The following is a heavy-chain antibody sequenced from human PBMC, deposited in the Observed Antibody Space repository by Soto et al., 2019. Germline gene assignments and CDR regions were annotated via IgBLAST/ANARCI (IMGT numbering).Heavy chain of an antibody. Sequence: EVQLVESGGGLVQPGGSLRLSCAASGFTFSSYAMHWVRQAPGKGLEYVSAISSNGGSTYYANSVKGRFTISRDNSKNTLYLRMGSLRAEDMAVYYCARDGLRQYAFDIWGQGTMATVSS. D-gene: IGHD4-17*01. CDR3: ARDGLRQYAFDI. J-gene: IGHJ3*02. CDR2: ISSNGGST. CDR1: GFTFSSYA. V-gene: IGHV3-64*01.